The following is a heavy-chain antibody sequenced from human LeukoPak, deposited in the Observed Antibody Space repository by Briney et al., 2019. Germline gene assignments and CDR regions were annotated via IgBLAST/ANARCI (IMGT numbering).Heavy chain of an antibody. Sequence: GSLRLSCAASGFTFSIYDMSRVRQAPGKGLEWVSAISGSGSSTYYADSVKGHFTISRDNSKNTLFLQMNSLRVEDTAIYYCAKGGYNYNYLFDYWGQGALVTVSS. D-gene: IGHD5-18*01. CDR1: GFTFSIYD. CDR2: ISGSGSST. V-gene: IGHV3-23*01. CDR3: AKGGYNYNYLFDY. J-gene: IGHJ4*02.